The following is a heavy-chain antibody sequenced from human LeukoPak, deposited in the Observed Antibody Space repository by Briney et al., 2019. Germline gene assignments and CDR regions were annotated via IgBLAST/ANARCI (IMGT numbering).Heavy chain of an antibody. CDR3: ARTYGGTPYYYGMDV. J-gene: IGHJ6*02. V-gene: IGHV4-59*08. CDR1: GGSVSSYY. Sequence: KTSETLSLTCTVSGGSVSSYYWSWIRQPPGKGLEWIGYIYYSGSTNYNPSLKSRVTISVDTSKNQFSLKLSSVTAADTAVYYCARTYGGTPYYYGMDVWGQGTTVTVSS. CDR2: IYYSGST. D-gene: IGHD4-23*01.